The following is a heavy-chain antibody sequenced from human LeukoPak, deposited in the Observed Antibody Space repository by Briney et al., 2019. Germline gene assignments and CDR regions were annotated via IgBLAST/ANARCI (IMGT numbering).Heavy chain of an antibody. CDR3: ASLTPTQLHRPYYFDY. Sequence: PSETLSLTCTVSGGSISSGDYYWSWIRQPPGKGLEWIGYIYYSGSTYYNPSLKSRVTISVDTSKNQFSLKLSSVTAADTAVYYCASLTPTQLHRPYYFDYWGQGTLVTVSS. V-gene: IGHV4-30-4*01. CDR1: GGSISSGDYY. J-gene: IGHJ4*02. D-gene: IGHD1-7*01. CDR2: IYYSGST.